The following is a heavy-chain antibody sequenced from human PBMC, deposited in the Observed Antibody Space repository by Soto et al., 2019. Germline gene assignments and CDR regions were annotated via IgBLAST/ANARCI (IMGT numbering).Heavy chain of an antibody. Sequence: LRLSCAASGFIFSSSPMNWVRQAPGKGLEWVSFISTTSGVIYYADSVKGRFTISRDNAKNTLDLQMNSLRDEDTAFYYCAREGIGAYFDHWGQGTLVTVS. CDR2: ISTTSGVI. CDR3: AREGIGAYFDH. D-gene: IGHD4-17*01. V-gene: IGHV3-48*02. J-gene: IGHJ4*02. CDR1: GFIFSSSP.